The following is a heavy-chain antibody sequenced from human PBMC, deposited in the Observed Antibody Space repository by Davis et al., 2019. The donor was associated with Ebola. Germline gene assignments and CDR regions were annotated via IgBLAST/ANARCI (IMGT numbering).Heavy chain of an antibody. J-gene: IGHJ4*02. CDR3: ARDHFFAFDF. V-gene: IGHV3-48*02. CDR2: ITTGSNAI. Sequence: GESLKISCPASGFTFSDFSMNWVRQAPGEALEWISYITTGSNAIHYPDSVKGRFTVSRDNAKNSLFLQMSSLRDEDSAVYYCARDHFFAFDFWSQGVHVSVSS. CDR1: GFTFSDFS.